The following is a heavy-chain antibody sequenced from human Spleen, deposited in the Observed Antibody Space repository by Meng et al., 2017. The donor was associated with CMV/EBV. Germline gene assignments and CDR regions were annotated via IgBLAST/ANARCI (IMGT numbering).Heavy chain of an antibody. CDR1: GFTFEDYG. V-gene: IGHV3-9*03. Sequence: GGSLRLSCAASGFTFEDYGMSWVRQAPGKGLEWVSGISWNSGSIGYADSVKGRFTISRDNAKNSLYLQMNSLRAEDMALYYCAKGTISEAARGGFDYWGQGTLVTVSS. J-gene: IGHJ4*02. CDR3: AKGTISEAARGGFDY. D-gene: IGHD6-6*01. CDR2: ISWNSGSI.